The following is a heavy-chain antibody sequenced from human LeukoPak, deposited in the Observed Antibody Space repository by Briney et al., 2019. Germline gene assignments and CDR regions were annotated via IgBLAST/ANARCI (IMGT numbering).Heavy chain of an antibody. CDR1: GYSFTSYW. Sequence: KIGESLKISCKGSGYSFTSYWIGWVRQMPGKGLEWMGFIYPGDSDTRYSPSFQGQVTISADKSISTAYLQWSSLKASDSAIYYCARQESEITTPANRYFDRWGQGTLVTVSS. CDR3: ARQESEITTPANRYFDR. V-gene: IGHV5-51*01. CDR2: IYPGDSDT. J-gene: IGHJ4*02. D-gene: IGHD2-15*01.